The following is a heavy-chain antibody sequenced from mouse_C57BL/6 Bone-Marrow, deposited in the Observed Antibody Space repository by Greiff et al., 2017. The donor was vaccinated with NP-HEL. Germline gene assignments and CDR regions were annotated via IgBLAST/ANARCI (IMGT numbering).Heavy chain of an antibody. V-gene: IGHV10-1*01. Sequence: EAGGGLVQPKGSLKLPCAATGFSFNTYAMIWVRQAPGKGWEWVARIRSKSNNYATYYADSAKDRFTISKDDSESMLYMQMNHLKTEDTAMYYCNYYGSGHYYAMDYWGQGTSVTVSS. CDR2: IRSKSNNYAT. CDR1: GFSFNTYA. D-gene: IGHD1-1*01. CDR3: NYYGSGHYYAMDY. J-gene: IGHJ4*01.